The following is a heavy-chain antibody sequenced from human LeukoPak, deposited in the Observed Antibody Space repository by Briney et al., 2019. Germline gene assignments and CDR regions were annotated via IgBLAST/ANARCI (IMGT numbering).Heavy chain of an antibody. CDR1: GFTFSSYG. D-gene: IGHD1-14*01. Sequence: RGSLRLSCAASGFTFSSYGMHWVRQAPGKGLEWVAVILYDGTNRNYADSVEGRFTISRDNSKNTLYLQMDSLRVEDTAVYYCAKQTYNTGYYDHWGQGTLVTVSS. V-gene: IGHV3-30*18. J-gene: IGHJ4*02. CDR2: ILYDGTNR. CDR3: AKQTYNTGYYDH.